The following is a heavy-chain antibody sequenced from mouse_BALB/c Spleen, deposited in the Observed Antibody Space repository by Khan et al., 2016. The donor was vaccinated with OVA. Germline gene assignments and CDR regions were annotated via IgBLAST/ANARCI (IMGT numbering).Heavy chain of an antibody. CDR3: ARDRIDY. CDR2: INPTSGYT. Sequence: LQESGAELAKPGASVKMSCKASGYTFTSYWMHWIKQRPGQGLEWIGYINPTSGYTDYNQKSKDKATLTADKSSSTAYMQLNSLTSDDSAVYYCARDRIDYWGQGTTLTVSS. J-gene: IGHJ2*01. V-gene: IGHV1-7*01. CDR1: GYTFTSYW.